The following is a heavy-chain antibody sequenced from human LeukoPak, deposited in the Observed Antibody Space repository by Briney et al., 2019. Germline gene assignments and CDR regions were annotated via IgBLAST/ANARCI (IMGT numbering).Heavy chain of an antibody. J-gene: IGHJ4*02. D-gene: IGHD3-22*01. V-gene: IGHV4-39*01. CDR3: ARIDRSGYYTVDY. CDR2: IYYSGST. CDR1: GGSISSSSYY. Sequence: KPSETLSLTCTVSGGSISSSSYYWGWIRQPPGKGLEWIGSIYYSGSTYYNPSLNSRVTISVDTSKNQFSLKLSSVTAADTAVYYCARIDRSGYYTVDYWGQGTLVTVSS.